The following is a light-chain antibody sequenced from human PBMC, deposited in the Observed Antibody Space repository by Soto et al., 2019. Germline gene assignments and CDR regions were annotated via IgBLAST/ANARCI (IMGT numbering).Light chain of an antibody. Sequence: QSVLTQPASVSGSPGHSITISCSGTSSDIGTYDHVAWFQQFPGKTPKLVIYNVSDRPSGVSYRFSGSKSGNTASLTISGLRAGVYADYYCCSYVGTCPSVFG. CDR3: CSYVGTCPSV. V-gene: IGLV2-23*02. J-gene: IGLJ1*01. CDR2: NVS. CDR1: SSDIGTYDH.